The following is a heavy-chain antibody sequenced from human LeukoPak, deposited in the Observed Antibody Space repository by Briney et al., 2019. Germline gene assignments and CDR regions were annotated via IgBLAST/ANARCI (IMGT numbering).Heavy chain of an antibody. V-gene: IGHV4-4*07. Sequence: SETLSLTCTVSGGSMSSVYWSSIRQTAGKGLEWIGRIYATGSADYSPSLESRATMSIDTSRNQFSLNLTYVTAADTAVYYCARDRWFDPWGQGTLVTVSS. CDR1: GGSMSSVY. J-gene: IGHJ5*02. CDR2: IYATGSA. CDR3: ARDRWFDP.